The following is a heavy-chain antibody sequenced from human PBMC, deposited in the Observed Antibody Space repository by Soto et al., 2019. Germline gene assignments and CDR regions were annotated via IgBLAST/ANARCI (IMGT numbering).Heavy chain of an antibody. CDR2: ISWNSGSI. Sequence: ESGGGLVQPGRSLRLSCAASGFTFDNYAMHWVRQAPGKGLEWVSGISWNSGSIGYADSVKGRFTISRDNAKNSLYLQMNSLRAEDTALYYCAKVRQEYCSGGSCYPLYFDYWGQGTLVTVSS. CDR1: GFTFDNYA. D-gene: IGHD2-15*01. CDR3: AKVRQEYCSGGSCYPLYFDY. J-gene: IGHJ4*02. V-gene: IGHV3-9*01.